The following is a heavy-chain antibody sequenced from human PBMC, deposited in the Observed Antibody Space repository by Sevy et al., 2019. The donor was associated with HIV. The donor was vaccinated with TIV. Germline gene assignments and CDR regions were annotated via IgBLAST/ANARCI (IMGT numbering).Heavy chain of an antibody. CDR3: ASSLLYLYESNGHYPLDY. D-gene: IGHD3-22*01. CDR1: GFDVGTNY. J-gene: IGHJ4*02. Sequence: GGSLRLSCEASGFDVGTNYMNWVRQAPGRGLKWVSVIYSSGDTDYADSVKGRVTISRANSRNTLYLQINSLRVDDTAVDYSASSLLYLYESNGHYPLDYWGRRTLVTVSS. CDR2: IYSSGDT. V-gene: IGHV3-53*01.